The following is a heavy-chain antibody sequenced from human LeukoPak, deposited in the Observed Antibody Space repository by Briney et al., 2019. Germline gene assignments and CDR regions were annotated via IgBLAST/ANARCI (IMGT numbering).Heavy chain of an antibody. CDR1: GFTFKNYA. CDR3: ATDGAGFDT. CDR2: IRDSGNGT. V-gene: IGHV3-23*01. J-gene: IGHJ5*02. Sequence: GGSLRLSCVVYGFTFKNYAMSWVRQAPGKGLECVSSIRDSGNGTDYADSVKGRFTVSRDNARKSLYLEMNNLRAEDTAVYYCATDGAGFDTWGQGVLVTVSS.